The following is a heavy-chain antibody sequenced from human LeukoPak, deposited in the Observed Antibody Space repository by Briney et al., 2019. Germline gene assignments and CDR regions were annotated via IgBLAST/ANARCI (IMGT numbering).Heavy chain of an antibody. CDR3: ARGGYKSAFDI. V-gene: IGHV1-69*06. Sequence: GSSVKVSCKASGGTFSDYAFSWVRQAPGQGLEWMGGVIPAFGTTSYAQKFQGRVTITADKSTSTAYMELSSLRSEDTAVYYCARGGYKSAFDIWGQGTMVTVSS. J-gene: IGHJ3*02. CDR1: GGTFSDYA. D-gene: IGHD1-14*01. CDR2: VIPAFGTT.